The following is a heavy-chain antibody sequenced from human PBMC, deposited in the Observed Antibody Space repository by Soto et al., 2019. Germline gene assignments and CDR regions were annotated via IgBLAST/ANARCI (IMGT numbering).Heavy chain of an antibody. V-gene: IGHV1-18*01. J-gene: IGHJ4*02. CDR1: GYTFNFYG. CDR3: ATTGLSHGPESPDFDS. CDR2: ISGFNGNT. Sequence: ASVKVSCKASGYTFNFYGITWVRQAPGQGLEWMGWISGFNGNTNYAADLQGRVTMTTDTSTSTAYMELGCVRSDGTAVYYCATTGLSHGPESPDFDSCGQGLLVALSS. D-gene: IGHD4-17*01.